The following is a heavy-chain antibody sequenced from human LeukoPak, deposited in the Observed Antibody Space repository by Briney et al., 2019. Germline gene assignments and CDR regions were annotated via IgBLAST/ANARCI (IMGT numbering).Heavy chain of an antibody. V-gene: IGHV1-18*01. CDR3: ARATGTWGHDGFDI. J-gene: IGHJ3*02. D-gene: IGHD3-16*01. CDR1: GYTFMSHG. CDR2: ISGSSSNT. Sequence: ASVKVSCKAYGYTFMSHGISWVRQAPGQGLEWMGWISGSSSNTNYARRLQGRVTMTTDTSTTTACMELRSLRSDDTAVYYCARATGTWGHDGFDIWGQGTMVTVSS.